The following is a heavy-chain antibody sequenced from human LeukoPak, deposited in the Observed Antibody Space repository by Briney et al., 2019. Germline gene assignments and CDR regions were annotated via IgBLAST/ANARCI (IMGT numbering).Heavy chain of an antibody. CDR3: ARQWVDGALRYPLVTLGGFDI. D-gene: IGHD3-9*01. V-gene: IGHV4-39*01. CDR2: IFYSGTT. J-gene: IGHJ3*02. CDR1: GGFIRTSTYY. Sequence: SETLSLTCAVSGGFIRTSTYYWGWVRQPPGKGLEWVGSIFYSGTTYYNPSLTSRVTVSVDTSKNQFSLKLSAVTAADTAVYYCARQWVDGALRYPLVTLGGFDIWGQGTMVTVSS.